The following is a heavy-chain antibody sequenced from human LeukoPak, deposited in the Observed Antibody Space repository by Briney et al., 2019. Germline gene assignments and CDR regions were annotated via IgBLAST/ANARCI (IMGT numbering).Heavy chain of an antibody. V-gene: IGHV4-59*06. D-gene: IGHD6-19*01. CDR3: ARDWLGPFSYYYGMDV. CDR2: IYYSGST. J-gene: IGHJ6*02. Sequence: SETLSLTCTVSGGSISSYYWSWIRQHPGKGLEWIGYIYYSGSTYYNPSLKSRVTISVDTSKNQFSLKLSSVTAADTAVYYCARDWLGPFSYYYGMDVWGQGTTVTVSS. CDR1: GGSISSYY.